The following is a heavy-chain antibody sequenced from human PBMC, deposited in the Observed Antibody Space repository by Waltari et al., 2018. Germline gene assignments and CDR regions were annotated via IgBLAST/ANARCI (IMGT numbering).Heavy chain of an antibody. V-gene: IGHV4-38-2*01. CDR3: ARQGRTISGPESFFDY. D-gene: IGHD3-3*01. J-gene: IGHJ4*02. Sequence: QVQLRESGPGLVKPSETLSLTCVVSGYSISAGYYWAWIRQPPWKWLEWIGSIHRSRSTYDSPSLKSRVTMSVDPPNNFFSLRLNSVTAADTAVYYCARQGRTISGPESFFDYWGQGIPVTVSS. CDR1: GYSISAGYY. CDR2: IHRSRST.